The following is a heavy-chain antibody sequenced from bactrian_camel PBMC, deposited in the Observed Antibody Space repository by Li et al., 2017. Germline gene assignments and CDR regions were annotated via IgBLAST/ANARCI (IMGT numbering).Heavy chain of an antibody. V-gene: IGHV3S61*01. Sequence: QVQLVESGGGSVEAGGSLRLSCVRSGAISDNYCVGWFRKRPGKAREGVASIDSDGTISYADSVKGRFSISRDIASRTLYLQMSNLKPEDTALYYCASKVGMCGPNWSKLRFDSRGPGTQVTVS. J-gene: IGHJ4*01. CDR1: GAISDNYC. CDR2: IDSDGTI. CDR3: ASKVGMCGPNWSKLRFDS. D-gene: IGHD1*01.